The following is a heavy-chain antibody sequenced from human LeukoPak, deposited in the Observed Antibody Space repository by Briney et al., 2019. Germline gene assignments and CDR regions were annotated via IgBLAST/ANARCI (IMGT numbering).Heavy chain of an antibody. CDR1: GGSISSSNW. CDR3: ARDENYYDSSGYPAD. J-gene: IGHJ4*02. CDR2: IYHSGST. V-gene: IGHV4-4*01. Sequence: SETLSLTCAVSGGSISSSNWWSWVRQPPGKGLEWIGEIYHSGSTNYNPSLKSRVTISVDKSKNQFSLKLSSVTAADTAVYCCARDENYYDSSGYPADWGQGTLVTVSS. D-gene: IGHD3-22*01.